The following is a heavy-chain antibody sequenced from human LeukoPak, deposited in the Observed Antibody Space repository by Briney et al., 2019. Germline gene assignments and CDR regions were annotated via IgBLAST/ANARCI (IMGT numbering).Heavy chain of an antibody. J-gene: IGHJ3*02. V-gene: IGHV1-18*01. Sequence: ASVKVSCKASSYTFTSYGISWVRQATGQGLEWMGWISAYNGNTNYAQKLQGRVTMTTDTSTSTAYMELRSLRSDDTAVYYCARWAVGAGAFDIWGQGTMVTVSS. D-gene: IGHD1-26*01. CDR1: SYTFTSYG. CDR2: ISAYNGNT. CDR3: ARWAVGAGAFDI.